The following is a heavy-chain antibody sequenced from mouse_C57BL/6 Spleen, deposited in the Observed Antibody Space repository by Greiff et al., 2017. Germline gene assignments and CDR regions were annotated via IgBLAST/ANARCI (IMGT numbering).Heavy chain of an antibody. CDR1: GFTFSDYG. Sequence: EVKLVESGGGLVKPGGSLKLSCAASGFTFSDYGLHWVRQAPEKGLEWVAYISSGSSNIYYADTVKGRFTISRDNAKNTLFLQMTSLRSEDTAMYYCARDYYYAMDYWGQGTSVTVSS. CDR2: ISSGSSNI. CDR3: ARDYYYAMDY. V-gene: IGHV5-17*01. J-gene: IGHJ4*01.